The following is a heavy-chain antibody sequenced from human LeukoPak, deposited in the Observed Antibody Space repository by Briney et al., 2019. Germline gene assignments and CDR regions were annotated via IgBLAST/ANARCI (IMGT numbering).Heavy chain of an antibody. CDR3: AADRYDSSGYYHFDY. D-gene: IGHD3-22*01. J-gene: IGHJ4*02. Sequence: SVMVSCKASGCTFTSSAMQWVRQARGQRLEWIGWIVVGSGNTNYAQKFQERVTITRDMSTSTAYMELSSLRSEDTAVYYCAADRYDSSGYYHFDYWGQGTLVTVSS. CDR1: GCTFTSSA. V-gene: IGHV1-58*02. CDR2: IVVGSGNT.